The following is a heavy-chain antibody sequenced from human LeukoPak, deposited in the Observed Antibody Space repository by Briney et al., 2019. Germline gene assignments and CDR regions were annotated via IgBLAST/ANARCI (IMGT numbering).Heavy chain of an antibody. Sequence: GGSLRLSCAASGFTFSSYAMSWVRQAPGKGLEWVSAISGSGGSTYYADSVKGRFTISRDNSKNTLYLQMNSLRAEDTAVYYCAKESGDGYTYYYYYYGMDVWGQGTTVTVSS. CDR1: GFTFSSYA. D-gene: IGHD5-24*01. CDR2: ISGSGGST. J-gene: IGHJ6*02. CDR3: AKESGDGYTYYYYYYGMDV. V-gene: IGHV3-23*01.